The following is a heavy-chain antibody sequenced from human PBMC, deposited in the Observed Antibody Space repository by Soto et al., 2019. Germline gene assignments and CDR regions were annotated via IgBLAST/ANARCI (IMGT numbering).Heavy chain of an antibody. CDR1: GYTFIDYY. CDR2: ISYDESNR. V-gene: IGHV3-30*18. D-gene: IGHD6-19*01. CDR3: AKEKGTGSRWYWHYDDNCGNDV. Sequence: SCKASGYTFIDYYMHWVRQAPGKGLARVAVISYDESNRYYADSCKARCAISRDNSKNTLYLQMNSLRAEDTAVYYCAKEKGTGSRWYWHYDDNCGNDVWRQGTTVTVSS. J-gene: IGHJ6*02.